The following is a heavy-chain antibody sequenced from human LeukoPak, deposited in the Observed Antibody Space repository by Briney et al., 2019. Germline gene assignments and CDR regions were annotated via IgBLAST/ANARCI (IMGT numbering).Heavy chain of an antibody. Sequence: ASVTVSCKASGYTFTGYYMHWVRQAPGQGLEWMGWINPNSGGTNYAQKFQGRVTMTRDTSISTAYMELSRLRSDDTAVYYCARENTMVRGVMNYWGQGTLVTVSS. CDR3: ARENTMVRGVMNY. CDR2: INPNSGGT. CDR1: GYTFTGYY. D-gene: IGHD3-10*01. J-gene: IGHJ4*02. V-gene: IGHV1-2*02.